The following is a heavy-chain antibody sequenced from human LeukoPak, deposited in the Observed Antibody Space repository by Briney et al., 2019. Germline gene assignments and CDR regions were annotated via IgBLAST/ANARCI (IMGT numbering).Heavy chain of an antibody. V-gene: IGHV3-23*01. J-gene: IGHJ4*02. CDR3: AKDHYDYVWGSYRYRPRFDY. Sequence: PGGSLRLSCAASGFTFSSYAMSWVRQAAGKGLEWVSAISGSGGSTYYADSVKGRFTISRDNSKNTLYLQMNSLRAEDTAVYYCAKDHYDYVWGSYRYRPRFDYWGQGTLVTVSS. D-gene: IGHD3-16*02. CDR2: ISGSGGST. CDR1: GFTFSSYA.